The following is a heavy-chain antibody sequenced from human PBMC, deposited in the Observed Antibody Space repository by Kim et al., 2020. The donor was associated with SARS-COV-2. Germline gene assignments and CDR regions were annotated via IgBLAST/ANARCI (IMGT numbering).Heavy chain of an antibody. CDR2: IDPSDSYT. D-gene: IGHD6-6*01. J-gene: IGHJ4*02. CDR3: ASLPSSIAARPDLSSDY. V-gene: IGHV5-10-1*01. Sequence: GASLKISCKGSGYSFTSYWISWVRQMPGKGLEWMGRIDPSDSYTNYSPSFQGHVTISADKSISTAYLQWSSLKASDTAMYYCASLPSSIAARPDLSSDYWGQGTLVTVSS. CDR1: GYSFTSYW.